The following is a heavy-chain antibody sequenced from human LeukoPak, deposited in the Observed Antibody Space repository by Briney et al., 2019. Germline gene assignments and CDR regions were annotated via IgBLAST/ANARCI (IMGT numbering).Heavy chain of an antibody. CDR2: ISGSGSSA. D-gene: IGHD6-13*01. Sequence: GGSLRLSCAASGFTFSNYGMSWVRQAPGKGLEWVSAISGSGSSAYYADSVKGRFTISRDNSKDTVYLQMNSLRAEDTAVYYCAKDQASLVQASFDSWGHGTPVTVSS. CDR3: AKDQASLVQASFDS. CDR1: GFTFSNYG. V-gene: IGHV3-23*01. J-gene: IGHJ4*01.